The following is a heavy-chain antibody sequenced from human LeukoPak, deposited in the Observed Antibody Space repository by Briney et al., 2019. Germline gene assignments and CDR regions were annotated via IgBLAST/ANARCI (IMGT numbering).Heavy chain of an antibody. CDR2: IYYSGST. Sequence: SETLSLTCTVSGGSISSYYWSWIRQPPGKGLEWIGYIYYSGSTNYNPSLKSRVAISVDTSKNQFSLKLSSVTAADTAVYYCVRSDDFWSGYYGYWGQGTLVTVSS. CDR3: VRSDDFWSGYYGY. V-gene: IGHV4-59*01. D-gene: IGHD3-3*01. CDR1: GGSISSYY. J-gene: IGHJ4*02.